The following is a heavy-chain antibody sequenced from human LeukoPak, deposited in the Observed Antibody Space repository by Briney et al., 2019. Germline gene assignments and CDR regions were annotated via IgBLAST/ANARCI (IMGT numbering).Heavy chain of an antibody. CDR3: ARPSSLDGSGRYYIDY. V-gene: IGHV3-66*01. J-gene: IGHJ4*02. CDR1: GFTVSNNY. D-gene: IGHD3-10*01. CDR2: THSDGSK. Sequence: PGGSLTPSCAVSGFTVSNNYVSWVRQAGGEWLEWVSVTHSDGSKYYADSVKGRFTISIDNSKNTLYLQMNSLRDEDTAVYYCARPSSLDGSGRYYIDYWGRGTLVTVSS.